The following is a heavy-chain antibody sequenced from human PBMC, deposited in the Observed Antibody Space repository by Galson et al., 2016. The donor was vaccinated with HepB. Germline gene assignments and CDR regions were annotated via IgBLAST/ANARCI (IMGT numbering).Heavy chain of an antibody. J-gene: IGHJ4*02. D-gene: IGHD1-26*01. CDR3: ARGGAVGGSSVDFDY. Sequence: SPSRGLEWLGRTYYRSKWYNDYAVSVKSRIIINPDTSKNQFSLQLRSVTPDDTAVYYCARGGAVGGSSVDFDYWGQGTLVTVSS. V-gene: IGHV6-1*01. CDR2: TYYRSKWYN.